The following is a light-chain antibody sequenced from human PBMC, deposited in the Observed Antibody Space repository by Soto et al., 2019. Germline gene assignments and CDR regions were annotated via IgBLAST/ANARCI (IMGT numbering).Light chain of an antibody. V-gene: IGLV1-47*01. CDR2: RNN. CDR3: AAWDDSMSGVV. J-gene: IGLJ2*01. Sequence: QYVVTQPTSASGTPGQRVTISCSGSSSNIGSNYVYWYQQLPGTAPKLLIYRNNQRPSGVPDRFSGSKSSTSASLAISGRRSEDEADYYCAAWDDSMSGVVFGGGTKLTVL. CDR1: SSNIGSNY.